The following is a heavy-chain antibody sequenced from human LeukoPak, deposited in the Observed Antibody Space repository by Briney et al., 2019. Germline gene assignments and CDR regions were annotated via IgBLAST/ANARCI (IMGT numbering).Heavy chain of an antibody. CDR2: ISGSGGST. Sequence: PGGSLRLSCAASGFTFSSYAMSWVRQAPGKGLEWVSAISGSGGSTYYAASVKGRFTISRDNSKNTLYLQMNSLRAEDTAVYYCATENTDPYSNYYYYYYGMDVWGQGTTVTVSS. CDR1: GFTFSSYA. D-gene: IGHD4-11*01. J-gene: IGHJ6*02. V-gene: IGHV3-23*01. CDR3: ATENTDPYSNYYYYYYGMDV.